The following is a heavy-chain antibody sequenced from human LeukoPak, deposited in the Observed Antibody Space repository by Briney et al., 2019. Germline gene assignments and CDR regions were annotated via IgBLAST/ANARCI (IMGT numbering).Heavy chain of an antibody. V-gene: IGHV3-23*01. J-gene: IGHJ2*01. Sequence: GGSLRLSCAASGFTFSSYAMSWVRQAPGERLEWGSAISGSGGSTYYADSVKGRFTISRDNSKNTLYLQMNSLRAEDTAVYYCAKGRYCSSTSCYYKPGYFDLWGRGTLVTVSS. CDR2: ISGSGGST. CDR3: AKGRYCSSTSCYYKPGYFDL. CDR1: GFTFSSYA. D-gene: IGHD2-2*01.